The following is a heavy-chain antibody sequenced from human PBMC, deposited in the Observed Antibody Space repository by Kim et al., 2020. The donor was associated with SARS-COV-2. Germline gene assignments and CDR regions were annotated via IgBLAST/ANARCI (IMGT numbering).Heavy chain of an antibody. D-gene: IGHD3-16*02. CDR2: DGREK. CDR3: VRAHPLS. Sequence: DGREKDYVEDVKGRFTISRDNAKNSVFLQMDSLKFEDTAVYYCVRAHPLSWGQGTLVTVSS. V-gene: IGHV3-7*01. J-gene: IGHJ4*02.